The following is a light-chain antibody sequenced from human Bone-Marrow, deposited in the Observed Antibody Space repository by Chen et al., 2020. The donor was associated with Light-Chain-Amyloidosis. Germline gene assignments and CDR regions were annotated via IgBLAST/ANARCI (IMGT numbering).Light chain of an antibody. CDR3: QVWDSSSDHWV. Sequence: SYVLTPPPSVSVAPGQTARITCERNNIETKSVHWYQQRPGQAPGVVVYDDSERPSGIPERFSGSNSGNTATLTSSRVEAGDEADYYCQVWDSSSDHWVFGGGTKLTVV. V-gene: IGLV3-21*02. CDR2: DDS. J-gene: IGLJ3*02. CDR1: NIETKS.